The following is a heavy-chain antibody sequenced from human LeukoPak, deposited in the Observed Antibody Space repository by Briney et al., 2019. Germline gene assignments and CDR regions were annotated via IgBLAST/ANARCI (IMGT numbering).Heavy chain of an antibody. J-gene: IGHJ6*03. Sequence: SETLSLTCAVYGGSFSGYYWSWIRQPPGKGLEWIGEINHSGSTNYNPSLKSRVTISVDTSKNQFSLKLSSVTAADTAVYYCARGRRGQLGYYYYYYMDVWGKGTTVTVSS. V-gene: IGHV4-34*01. CDR3: ARGRRGQLGYYYYYYMDV. D-gene: IGHD7-27*01. CDR1: GGSFSGYY. CDR2: INHSGST.